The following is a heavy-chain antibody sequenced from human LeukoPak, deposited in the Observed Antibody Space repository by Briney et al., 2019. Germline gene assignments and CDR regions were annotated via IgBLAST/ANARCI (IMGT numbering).Heavy chain of an antibody. V-gene: IGHV3-74*01. J-gene: IGHJ4*02. Sequence: PGGSLRLSCAASGFTFSSYWMHWVRQAPGKGLVWVSRINSDGSSTSYADSVKGRFTISRDNAKNTLYLQMNSLRAEDTAVYYCARSPRLISPLDYWGQGTLVTVSS. CDR3: ARSPRLISPLDY. CDR2: INSDGSST. CDR1: GFTFSSYW. D-gene: IGHD3-16*01.